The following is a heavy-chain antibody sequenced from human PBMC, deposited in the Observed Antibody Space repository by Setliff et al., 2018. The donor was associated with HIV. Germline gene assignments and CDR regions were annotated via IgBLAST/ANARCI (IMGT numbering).Heavy chain of an antibody. V-gene: IGHV1-3*01. CDR2: INVGHGRT. CDR3: AGFSGSNSDYYPCDI. J-gene: IGHJ3*02. D-gene: IGHD4-4*01. CDR1: GHSFTYFF. Sequence: ASVKVSCKASGHSFTYFFLYLVRQAPGPRLEWMGWINVGHGRTKYSQKFQDRVTFTRDASASTAYMDLSSLISEDTAVYYCAGFSGSNSDYYPCDIWGQGTMVTVSS.